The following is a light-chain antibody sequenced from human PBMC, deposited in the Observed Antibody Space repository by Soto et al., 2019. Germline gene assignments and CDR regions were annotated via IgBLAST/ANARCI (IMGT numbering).Light chain of an antibody. CDR3: STNTGRTSLGG. J-gene: IGLJ3*02. Sequence: QSALTQPASVSGSPGQSIAISCTGTSSDVGSYKYVSWYRQYPGKAPKLLIYEVNNRPSGVSNRFSGSQSGNTASLTISGLQAEDVVDYYRSTNTGRTSLGGFAGGSQLAVL. CDR2: EVN. V-gene: IGLV2-14*01. CDR1: SSDVGSYKY.